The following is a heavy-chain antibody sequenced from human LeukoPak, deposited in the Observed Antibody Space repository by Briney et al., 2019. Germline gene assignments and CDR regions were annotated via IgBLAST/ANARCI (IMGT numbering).Heavy chain of an antibody. CDR1: GGSFSGYY. CDR2: INHSGST. D-gene: IGHD3-16*02. CDR3: ARRTTRSDYVWGSYRSIWFDP. V-gene: IGHV4-34*01. J-gene: IGHJ5*02. Sequence: PSETLSLTCAVYGGSFSGYYWSWIRQPPGEGLEWIGEINHSGSTNYNPSLKSRVTISVDTSKNQFSPKLSSVTAADTAVYYCARRTTRSDYVWGSYRSIWFDPWGQGTLVTVSS.